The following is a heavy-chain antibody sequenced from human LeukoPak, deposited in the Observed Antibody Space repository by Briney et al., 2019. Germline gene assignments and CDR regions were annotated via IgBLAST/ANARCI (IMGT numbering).Heavy chain of an antibody. V-gene: IGHV3-23*01. J-gene: IGHJ4*02. CDR2: ISGSGGST. D-gene: IGHD6-6*01. Sequence: GGSLRLSCAASGFTFSSYAMSGVPQAPGKGLEWVTAISGSGGSTYYADSVKGRFTISRDNSKNTLYLQMNSLRAEDTAVHYCAKDRRTYRSSWGFFDYWGQGTLVTVSS. CDR3: AKDRRTYRSSWGFFDY. CDR1: GFTFSSYA.